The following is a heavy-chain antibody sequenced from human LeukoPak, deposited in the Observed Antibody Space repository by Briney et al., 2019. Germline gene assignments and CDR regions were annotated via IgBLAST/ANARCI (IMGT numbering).Heavy chain of an antibody. CDR3: ARDNLALNTLDV. Sequence: SETLSLTCTVSGGSMTTYYWTWIRQPPGKGLEWIGYISYSGSTNYNPSLQSRLTISVDTSKNQSSLKLSSVTAADTAVYYCARDNLALNTLDVWGQGTTVTVSS. CDR2: ISYSGST. J-gene: IGHJ6*02. CDR1: GGSMTTYY. D-gene: IGHD2-15*01. V-gene: IGHV4-59*01.